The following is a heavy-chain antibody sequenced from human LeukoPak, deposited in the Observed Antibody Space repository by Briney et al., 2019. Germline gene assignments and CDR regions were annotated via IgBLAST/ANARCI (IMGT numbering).Heavy chain of an antibody. Sequence: PSETLSLTCTVSGGSMSSYYWNWLRQPPGKGLEWIGHIHYNGNTNYNPSLKSGVTISVDTSKNQFSPKLSSVTAADTAVYYCARGYSSGWYRGWFDPWGQGTLVIVSS. CDR2: IHYNGNT. D-gene: IGHD6-19*01. CDR3: ARGYSSGWYRGWFDP. J-gene: IGHJ5*02. CDR1: GGSMSSYY. V-gene: IGHV4-59*01.